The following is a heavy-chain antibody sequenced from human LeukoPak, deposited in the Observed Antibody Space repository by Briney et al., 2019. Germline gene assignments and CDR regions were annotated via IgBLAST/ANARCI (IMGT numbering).Heavy chain of an antibody. CDR3: ARSRACSGGSCYSSRYFDL. CDR2: INHSGST. Sequence: SETLSLTCAVYGGSFSGYYWSWIRQPPGKGLEWIGEINHSGSTNYNPSLKSRVTISVDSSKNQFSLKLSSVTAADTAVYYCARSRACSGGSCYSSRYFDLWGRGTLVTVSS. J-gene: IGHJ2*01. V-gene: IGHV4-34*01. D-gene: IGHD2-15*01. CDR1: GGSFSGYY.